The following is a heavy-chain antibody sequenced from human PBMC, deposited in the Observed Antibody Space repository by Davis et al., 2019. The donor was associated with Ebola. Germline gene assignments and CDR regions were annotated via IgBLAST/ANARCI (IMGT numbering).Heavy chain of an antibody. D-gene: IGHD2-8*02. CDR3: ARDNQVVYAAFDAFDI. J-gene: IGHJ3*02. CDR1: GFTFSSYT. V-gene: IGHV3-20*04. CDR2: INWNGDRT. Sequence: GGSLRLSCAASGFTFSSYTMNWVRQAPGKGLEWVSGINWNGDRTGYADSVKGRFTISRDNAKNSLYLQMNSLRAEDTAVYYCARDNQVVYAAFDAFDIWGQGTMVTVSS.